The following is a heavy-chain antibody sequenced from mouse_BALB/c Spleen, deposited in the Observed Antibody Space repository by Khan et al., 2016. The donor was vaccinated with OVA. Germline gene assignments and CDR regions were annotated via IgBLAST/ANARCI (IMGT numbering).Heavy chain of an antibody. CDR2: ISYSGNT. D-gene: IGHD1-1*01. CDR1: GYSITSDYA. J-gene: IGHJ2*01. Sequence: EVQLQESGPGLAKPSQSLSLTCTVTGYSITSDYAWNWIRQFPGNQLEWMGYISYSGNTKYNPSLKSRISITRDTSKNQFFLQLNSVTAEDTATYYCARIYGGDFDYWGQGTTLTVSS. CDR3: ARIYGGDFDY. V-gene: IGHV3-2*02.